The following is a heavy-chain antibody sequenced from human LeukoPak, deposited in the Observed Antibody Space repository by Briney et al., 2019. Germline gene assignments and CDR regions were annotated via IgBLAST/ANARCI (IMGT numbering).Heavy chain of an antibody. CDR2: ISSSGSTV. CDR1: GFTFSSYD. J-gene: IGHJ5*02. D-gene: IGHD3-22*01. CDR3: ARGGDSGYYTPKKWFDP. Sequence: GGSLRLSCAASGFTFSSYDTNWVRQAPGKGLEWVSYISSSGSTVYYSDSVKGRFTVSRYNAKNSLYLQMNSLSAEDTAVYYCARGGDSGYYTPKKWFDPWGQGTLVTVSS. V-gene: IGHV3-48*03.